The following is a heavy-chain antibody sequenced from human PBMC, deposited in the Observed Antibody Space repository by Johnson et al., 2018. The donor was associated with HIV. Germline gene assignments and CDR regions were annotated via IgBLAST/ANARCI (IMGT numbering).Heavy chain of an antibody. CDR3: AKDNGARGYDFWNGFLPSALDI. CDR2: ISYDGSNK. V-gene: IGHV3-30*18. CDR1: GFTFSSYG. J-gene: IGHJ3*02. Sequence: VQLVESGGGLVQPGGSLILSCAASGFTFSSYGMHWVRQAPGKGLEWVAVISYDGSNKYYADSVKGRFTISRDNSKNTLYMQMNSLRAEDTAVYYCAKDNGARGYDFWNGFLPSALDIWGQGTMVTVSS. D-gene: IGHD3-3*01.